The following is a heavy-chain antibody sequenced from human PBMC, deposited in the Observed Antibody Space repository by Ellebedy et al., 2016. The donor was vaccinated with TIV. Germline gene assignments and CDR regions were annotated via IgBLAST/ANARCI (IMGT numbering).Heavy chain of an antibody. CDR2: IWYDGGNK. J-gene: IGHJ4*02. CDR3: ARNRHVDRGDCLDY. V-gene: IGHV3-33*01. D-gene: IGHD2-21*02. CDR1: GFIFSTYG. Sequence: GESLKISCEASGFIFSTYGMHWVRRAPGKGLEWVAFIWYDGGNKYYADSVKGRFTISRDNSKNTLYLQMNNLGAEDTAVFYCARNRHVDRGDCLDYWGQGTLVTVSS.